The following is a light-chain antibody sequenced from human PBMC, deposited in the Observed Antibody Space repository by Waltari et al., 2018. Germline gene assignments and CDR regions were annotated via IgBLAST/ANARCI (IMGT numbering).Light chain of an antibody. J-gene: IGLJ2*01. CDR2: STN. V-gene: IGLV8-61*01. CDR3: VLYMGSGIPNVV. CDR1: SGSVSTRYY. Sequence: QTVVTQEPSFSVSPGGTVTLTCGLSSGSVSTRYYPRWYQQTPGQAPRTLIYSTNTRSSGVPDRFSGSILGNKAALTITGAQADDESDYYCVLYMGSGIPNVVFGGGTKLTVL.